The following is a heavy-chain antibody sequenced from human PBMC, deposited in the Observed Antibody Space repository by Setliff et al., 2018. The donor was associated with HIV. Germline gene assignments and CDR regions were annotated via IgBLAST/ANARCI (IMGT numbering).Heavy chain of an antibody. CDR3: ARGPNPGAYFDY. CDR1: GGSFSGYY. J-gene: IGHJ4*02. V-gene: IGHV4-34*01. CDR2: INHSGST. Sequence: PSETLSLTCAVYGGSFSGYYWSWIRQPPGKGLEWIGEINHSGSTNYNPSLKSRVTISLDPSKNQFSLKLSSVTAADTAVFYCARGPNPGAYFDYWGQGTLVTVSS. D-gene: IGHD2-8*01.